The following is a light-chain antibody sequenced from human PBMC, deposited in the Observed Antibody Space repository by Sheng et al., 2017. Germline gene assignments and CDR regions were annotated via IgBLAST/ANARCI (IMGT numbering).Light chain of an antibody. CDR3: QQYYSHPLT. V-gene: IGKV1-NL1*01. CDR1: QGISNS. J-gene: IGKJ4*01. CDR2: AAS. Sequence: DIQMTQSPSSLSASVGDRVTITCRASQGISNSLAWYQHKVGTAPKVLLYAASNLEGGVPPRFSGSGSGTHYTLTITSLQPEDLATYYCQQYYSHPLTFGGGTKVEIK.